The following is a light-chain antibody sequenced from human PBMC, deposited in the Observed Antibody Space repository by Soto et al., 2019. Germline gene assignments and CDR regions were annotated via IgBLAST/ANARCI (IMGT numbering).Light chain of an antibody. CDR1: QSVSSNY. Sequence: EIVLTQSPGTLSLSPGERASLSCSASQSVSSNYLVWYQQKPGQAPRLLMSGASSRATGIPDRFSGSGSGTDFTLTISRLEPEDFAVYYCQQYGSSPYTFGQGTKLEIK. CDR2: GAS. V-gene: IGKV3-20*01. CDR3: QQYGSSPYT. J-gene: IGKJ2*01.